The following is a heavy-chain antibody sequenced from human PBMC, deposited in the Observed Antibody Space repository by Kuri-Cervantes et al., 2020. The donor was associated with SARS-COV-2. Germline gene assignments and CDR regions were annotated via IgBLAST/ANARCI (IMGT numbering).Heavy chain of an antibody. J-gene: IGHJ3*02. V-gene: IGHV3-30*04. CDR1: GFTFSGYA. CDR3: ARSGYTYGYYFSAFDI. D-gene: IGHD5-18*01. CDR2: VSYDGSDN. Sequence: GGSLILSCATSGFTFSGYAMHWVRQAPGKGPEWVAVVSYDGSDNDYADSVKGRFTISRDNSKSTLSLQMNSLRAEDTAVYYCARSGYTYGYYFSAFDIWGQGTMVTVSS.